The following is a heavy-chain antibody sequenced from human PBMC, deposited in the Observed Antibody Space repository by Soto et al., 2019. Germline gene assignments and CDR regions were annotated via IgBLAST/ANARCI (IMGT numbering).Heavy chain of an antibody. CDR1: GGSISSYY. V-gene: IGHV4-59*01. J-gene: IGHJ4*02. CDR2: MYYSGST. CDR3: GGKNYDSSGYFDY. Sequence: SETLSLTCTVSGGSISSYYWSWIRQPPGKGLEWIGYMYYSGSTNYNPSLKSRVTISVDTSKNQFSLKLSSVTAAETAVYYCGGKNYDSSGYFDYWGQGNLVTVSS. D-gene: IGHD3-22*01.